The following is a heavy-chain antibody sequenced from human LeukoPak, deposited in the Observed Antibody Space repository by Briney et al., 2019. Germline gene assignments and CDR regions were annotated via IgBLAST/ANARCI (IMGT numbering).Heavy chain of an antibody. D-gene: IGHD3-22*01. J-gene: IGHJ4*02. CDR1: GGSFSGYY. CDR3: ARVPLYYYDSSGYYSGVYYFDY. V-gene: IGHV4-34*01. CDR2: INHSGST. Sequence: SSETLSLTCAVYGGSFSGYYWSWIRQPPGTGLEWIGEINHSGSTNYNPSLKSRVTISVDTSKNQFSLKLSSVTAADTAVYYCARVPLYYYDSSGYYSGVYYFDYWGQGTLVTVSS.